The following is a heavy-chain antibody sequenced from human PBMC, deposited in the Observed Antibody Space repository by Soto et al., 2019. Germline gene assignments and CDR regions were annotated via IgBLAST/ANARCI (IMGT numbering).Heavy chain of an antibody. J-gene: IGHJ6*03. V-gene: IGHV4-59*01. CDR2: IYYSGST. CDR1: GGSISSYY. Sequence: SETLSLTCTVSGGSISSYYWSWIRQPPGKGLEWIGYIYYSGSTNYNPSLKSRVTISVDTSKNQFSLKLSSVTAADTAVYYCARAITNDFWSGYSDYYYYMDVWGKGTTVTVSS. D-gene: IGHD3-3*01. CDR3: ARAITNDFWSGYSDYYYYMDV.